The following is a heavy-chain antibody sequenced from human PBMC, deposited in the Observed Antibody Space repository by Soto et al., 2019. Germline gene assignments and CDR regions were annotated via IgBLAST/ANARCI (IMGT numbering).Heavy chain of an antibody. Sequence: PGGSLRLSCAASGFTFSSYGMHWVRQAPGKGLEWVAVIWYDGSNKYYADSVKGRFTISRDNSKNTLYLQMNSLRAEDTAVYYCARDSLGSGSYWTYYYYYMDVWGKGTTVTVSS. CDR1: GFTFSSYG. J-gene: IGHJ6*03. CDR3: ARDSLGSGSYWTYYYYYMDV. D-gene: IGHD3-10*01. CDR2: IWYDGSNK. V-gene: IGHV3-33*01.